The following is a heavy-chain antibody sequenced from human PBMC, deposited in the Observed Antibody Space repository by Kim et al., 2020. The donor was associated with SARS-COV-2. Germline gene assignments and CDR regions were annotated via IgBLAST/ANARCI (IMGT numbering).Heavy chain of an antibody. J-gene: IGHJ4*02. V-gene: IGHV4-30-2*01. Sequence: YNPSLKSRVTISVERSKNQFSLKLSSVTAADTAVYYCARSPSTVTTTFDYWGQGTLVTVSS. D-gene: IGHD4-17*01. CDR3: ARSPSTVTTTFDY.